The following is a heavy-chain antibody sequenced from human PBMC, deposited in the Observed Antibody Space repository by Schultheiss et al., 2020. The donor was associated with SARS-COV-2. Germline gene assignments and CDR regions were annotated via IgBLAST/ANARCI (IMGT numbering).Heavy chain of an antibody. Sequence: GGSLRLSCAASGFTVSSNYMSWVRQAPGKGLEWVSSISSSSTYMYYADSVKGRFTISRDNSKNTLYLQMNSLRAEDTAVYYCAKDRVGLDYWGQGTLVTVSS. V-gene: IGHV3-21*04. J-gene: IGHJ4*02. CDR1: GFTVSSNY. CDR3: AKDRVGLDY. D-gene: IGHD2-15*01. CDR2: ISSSSTYM.